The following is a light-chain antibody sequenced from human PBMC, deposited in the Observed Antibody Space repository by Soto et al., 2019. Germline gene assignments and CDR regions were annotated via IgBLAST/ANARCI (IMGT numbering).Light chain of an antibody. V-gene: IGLV2-14*01. CDR3: SSYTTNITPVV. J-gene: IGLJ2*01. CDR2: EVT. CDR1: SGDIGGYNY. Sequence: QSALTQPASVSGSPGQSITISCTGTSGDIGGYNYVSWYQQHPGKAPKLLISEVTNRPSGVSNRFSGSKSGNTASLTISGLQAEDEADYYRSSYTTNITPVVFGGGTKLTVL.